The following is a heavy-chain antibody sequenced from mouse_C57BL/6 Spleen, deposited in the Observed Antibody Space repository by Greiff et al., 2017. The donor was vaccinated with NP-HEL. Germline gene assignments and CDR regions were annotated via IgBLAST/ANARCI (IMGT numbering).Heavy chain of an antibody. Sequence: EVHLVESGGGLVKPGGSLKLSCAASGFTFSSYAMSWVRQTPEKRLEWVATISDGGSYTYYPDNVKGRFTISRDNAKNNLYLQMSHLKSEDTAMYYCARAYYDYDEAMDYWGQGTSVTVSS. V-gene: IGHV5-4*01. CDR3: ARAYYDYDEAMDY. CDR1: GFTFSSYA. J-gene: IGHJ4*01. D-gene: IGHD2-4*01. CDR2: ISDGGSYT.